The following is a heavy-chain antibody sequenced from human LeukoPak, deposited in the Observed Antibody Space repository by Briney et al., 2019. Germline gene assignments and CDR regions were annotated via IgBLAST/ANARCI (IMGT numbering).Heavy chain of an antibody. J-gene: IGHJ4*02. CDR1: GFTFRDYN. CDR2: IRSKADGGTT. V-gene: IGHV3-49*03. Sequence: GGSLRLSCTASGFTFRDYNINWFRQAPGRGLEWVGFIRSKADGGTTEYAASVKGRFTISRDDSKNVAYLQINNLRAEDTALYYCARDDRPSGHDFDYWGQGTLVTVSS. D-gene: IGHD6-6*01. CDR3: ARDDRPSGHDFDY.